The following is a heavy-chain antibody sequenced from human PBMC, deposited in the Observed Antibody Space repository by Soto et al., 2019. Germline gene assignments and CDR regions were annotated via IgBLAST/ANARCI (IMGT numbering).Heavy chain of an antibody. CDR2: IYSGGST. CDR1: GFTVSSDY. CDR3: ARERWYGSGYYYGMDV. J-gene: IGHJ6*02. Sequence: EVQLVESGGGLIQPGGSLRLSCAASGFTVSSDYMSWVRQAPGKGLEWVSVIYSGGSTYYADSVKGRFTISRDNSKNTLYLQMNSLRAEDTAVYYCARERWYGSGYYYGMDVWGQGTTVTVSS. V-gene: IGHV3-53*01. D-gene: IGHD6-13*01.